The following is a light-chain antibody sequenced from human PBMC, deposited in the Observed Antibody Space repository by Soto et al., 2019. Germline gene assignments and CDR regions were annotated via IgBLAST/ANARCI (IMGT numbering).Light chain of an antibody. V-gene: IGKV3D-15*01. CDR1: QSVNIY. CDR3: QQYDDWLRLT. J-gene: IGKJ4*01. Sequence: EIVMTQSPATLFVSPGERATLSCRASQSVNIYLAWYQQKPGQAPRLLIFGASYRATGIPARFSGSGSGTEFNLTISSLQSEDFAVYFCQQYDDWLRLTFGGGTKVDI. CDR2: GAS.